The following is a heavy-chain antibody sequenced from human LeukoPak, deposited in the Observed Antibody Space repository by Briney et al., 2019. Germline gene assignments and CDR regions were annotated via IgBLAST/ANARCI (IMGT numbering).Heavy chain of an antibody. V-gene: IGHV1-24*01. CDR1: GYTLTELS. D-gene: IGHD1-26*01. CDR3: ATDRVVGATSYYYYGMDV. J-gene: IGHJ6*02. CDR2: FDPEDGET. Sequence: ASVKVSRNVSGYTLTELSMHWVRQAPGKGLGWMGGFDPEDGETIYAQKFQGRVTMTEDTATDTAYMELSSLRSEDTAVYYCATDRVVGATSYYYYGMDVWGQGTTVTVSS.